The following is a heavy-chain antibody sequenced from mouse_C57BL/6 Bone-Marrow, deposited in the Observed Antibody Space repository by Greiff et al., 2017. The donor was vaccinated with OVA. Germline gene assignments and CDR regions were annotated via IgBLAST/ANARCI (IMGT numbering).Heavy chain of an antibody. CDR2: IYPGSGST. D-gene: IGHD1-1*01. Sequence: QVQLQQPGAELVKPGASVKMSCKASGYTFTSYWITWVKQRPGQGLEWIGDIYPGSGSTNYNEKFKSKATLAVDTSSSTSYMQLSSLTSEDSAVYYCERGDGRDWYFDVWGTGTTVTVSS. J-gene: IGHJ1*03. CDR3: ERGDGRDWYFDV. V-gene: IGHV1-55*01. CDR1: GYTFTSYW.